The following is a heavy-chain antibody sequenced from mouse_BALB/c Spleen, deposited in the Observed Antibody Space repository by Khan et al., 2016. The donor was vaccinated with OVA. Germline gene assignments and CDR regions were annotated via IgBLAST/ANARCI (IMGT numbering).Heavy chain of an antibody. CDR2: ITYSGST. V-gene: IGHV3-2*02. J-gene: IGHJ1*01. CDR3: ARRSV. CDR1: GYSITSDYA. Sequence: EVQLQESGPGLVKPSQSLSLTCTVTGYSITSDYAWNWIRQFPGNKLEWMGYITYSGSTSYNPSLKSRISITRDTTKNQFFLQLNSVTTEDTATYFCARRSVWGAGTTVTVSS.